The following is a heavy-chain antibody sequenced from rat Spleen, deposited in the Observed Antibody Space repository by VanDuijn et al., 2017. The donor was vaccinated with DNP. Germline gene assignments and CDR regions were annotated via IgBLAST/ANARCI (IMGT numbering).Heavy chain of an antibody. CDR3: ARGGSYYYNYAMDA. CDR1: GYSITSSY. CDR2: ITYSGSA. D-gene: IGHD1-12*02. J-gene: IGHJ4*01. Sequence: EVQLQESGPGLVKPSQSLSLTCSVTGYSITSSYRWNWIRKFPGNKMEWIGHITYSGSASYNPSLKSRISISRDISKNQFFLQLNSVTTEDTATYYCARGGSYYYNYAMDAWGQGTSVTVSS. V-gene: IGHV3-1*01.